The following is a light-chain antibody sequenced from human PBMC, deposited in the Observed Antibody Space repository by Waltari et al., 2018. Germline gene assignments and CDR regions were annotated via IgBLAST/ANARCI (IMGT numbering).Light chain of an antibody. Sequence: QSALTQPASVPGSLGQSITISCTGTDSDVGPYNYVSWYQQHPGKAPKLVIFDVSNRPSGVSNRFSGSKSGNTASLSISGLQAEDEADYYCCSYTDRSTYVFGTGTKVTVL. CDR1: DSDVGPYNY. CDR3: CSYTDRSTYV. V-gene: IGLV2-14*03. CDR2: DVS. J-gene: IGLJ1*01.